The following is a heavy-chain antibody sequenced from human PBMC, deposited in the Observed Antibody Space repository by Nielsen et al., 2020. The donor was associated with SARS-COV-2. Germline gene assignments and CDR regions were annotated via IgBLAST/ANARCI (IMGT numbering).Heavy chain of an antibody. V-gene: IGHV3-30*04. D-gene: IGHD5-18*01. CDR3: ARGVETDAVMVEH. CDR2: ISYAGSHK. J-gene: IGHJ4*02. Sequence: GGSLRLSCVGSGFTFSRYTMHWVRQAPGKGLEWVAAISYAGSHKYYADSVRGRFTISRDNSKDTLFLQMNGLRRDDTSVYYCARGVETDAVMVEHWGQGNLVAVSS. CDR1: GFTFSRYT.